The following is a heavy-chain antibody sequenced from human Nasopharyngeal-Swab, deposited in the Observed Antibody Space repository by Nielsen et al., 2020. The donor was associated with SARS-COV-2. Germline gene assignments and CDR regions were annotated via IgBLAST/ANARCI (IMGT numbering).Heavy chain of an antibody. CDR2: INHSGST. CDR3: ARGQRKPQYYYLDV. Sequence: RQAPGKGLEWIGEINHSGSTDYNPSLKSRATISIDTSKNQFSLRLSSVTAADTAVFYCARGQRKPQYYYLDVWGRGTMVTVSS. V-gene: IGHV4-34*01. J-gene: IGHJ6*03.